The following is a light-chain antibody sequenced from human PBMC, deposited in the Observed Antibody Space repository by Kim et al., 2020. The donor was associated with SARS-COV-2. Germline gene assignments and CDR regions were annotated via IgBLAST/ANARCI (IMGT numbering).Light chain of an antibody. V-gene: IGLV1-40*01. Sequence: QSVLTQPPSVSGAPGRRVTISCTGSISNIGAGYDVDWYQQLPATAPKLLIYGNSNRPSGVPDRFSGSKSDTSASLAITGLQAEDEADHYCQSYDNSLSGSVFGSGTKVTVL. J-gene: IGLJ1*01. CDR3: QSYDNSLSGSV. CDR1: ISNIGAGYD. CDR2: GNS.